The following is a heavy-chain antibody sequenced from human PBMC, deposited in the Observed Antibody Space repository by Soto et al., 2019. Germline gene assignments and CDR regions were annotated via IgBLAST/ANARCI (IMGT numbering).Heavy chain of an antibody. CDR1: GYSFTDYH. CDR2: INPKSGGT. Sequence: ASAKVSCTASGYSFTDYHIHWVQQAPGQGLEWLGRINPKSGGTSTAQKFQGWVTMTTDTSISTASMELTRLTSDDTAIYYCARGDSTDCSNGVCSFFYNHDMDVWG. CDR3: ARGDSTDCSNGVCSFFYNHDMDV. D-gene: IGHD2-8*01. J-gene: IGHJ6*02. V-gene: IGHV1-2*04.